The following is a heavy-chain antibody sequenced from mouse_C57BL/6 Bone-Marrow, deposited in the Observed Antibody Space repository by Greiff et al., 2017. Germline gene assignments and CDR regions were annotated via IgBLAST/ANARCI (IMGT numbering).Heavy chain of an antibody. V-gene: IGHV14-4*01. CDR1: GFNIKDDY. CDR3: TPSSTPFAY. D-gene: IGHD2-1*01. J-gene: IGHJ3*01. Sequence: VQLQQSGAELVRPGASVKLSCTASGFNIKDDYMHWVKQRPEQGLEWIGWIDPENGDTEYASKFQGKATITADTSSNTASLQLSSLTSEDTAVYYCTPSSTPFAYWGQGTLVTVSA. CDR2: IDPENGDT.